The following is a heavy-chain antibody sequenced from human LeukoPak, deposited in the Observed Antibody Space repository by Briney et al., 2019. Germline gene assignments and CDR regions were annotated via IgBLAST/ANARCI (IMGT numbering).Heavy chain of an antibody. V-gene: IGHV3-48*04. J-gene: IGHJ5*02. CDR1: GFTFSSNS. Sequence: GGSLRLSCAASGFTFSSNSLNWVRQAPGKGLEWVSYISGSSSIINYADSVKGRFTISRDNAKNSLYLQMHSLRAEDTAVYYCARDSSGWYGRVDPWGQGTLVTVSS. CDR3: ARDSSGWYGRVDP. D-gene: IGHD6-19*01. CDR2: ISGSSSII.